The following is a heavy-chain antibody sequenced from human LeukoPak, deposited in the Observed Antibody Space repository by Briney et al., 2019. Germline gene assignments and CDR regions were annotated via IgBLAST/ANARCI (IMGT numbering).Heavy chain of an antibody. V-gene: IGHV4-4*07. Sequence: PSETLSLTCTVSGNSFSDYYWSWLRQPAGKGLEWIGRIYTSGSTTYNPSLKSRVTMSVDTSKSQFSLNLMSVTAADTAVYYCTRDTGTTGEVKFDPGGQGTLVTVSS. CDR3: TRDTGTTGEVKFDP. CDR1: GNSFSDYY. CDR2: IYTSGST. D-gene: IGHD4-17*01. J-gene: IGHJ5*02.